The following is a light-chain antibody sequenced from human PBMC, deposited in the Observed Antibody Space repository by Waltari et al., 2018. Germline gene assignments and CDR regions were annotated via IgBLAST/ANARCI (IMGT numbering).Light chain of an antibody. Sequence: DIQMTQSPSTLSASVGDRVTITCRASQSLSNWLAWYQQKPGKAPKVLIYKASTLESGVPSRFSVSGSVTEFTLTISSLQPDDFASYYCQQYRNLWTFGQGTKVEIK. V-gene: IGKV1-5*03. J-gene: IGKJ1*01. CDR1: QSLSNW. CDR2: KAS. CDR3: QQYRNLWT.